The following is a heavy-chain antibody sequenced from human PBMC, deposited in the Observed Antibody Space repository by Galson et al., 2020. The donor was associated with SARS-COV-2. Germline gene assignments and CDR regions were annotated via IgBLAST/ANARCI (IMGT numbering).Heavy chain of an antibody. CDR1: GFTFSSYA. V-gene: IGHV3-23*03. J-gene: IGHJ6*02. Sequence: GGSLRLSCAASGFTFSSYAMSWVRQAPGKGLEWVSVIYSGGSTYYADSVKGRFTISRDNSKNTLYLQMNSLRAEDTAVYYCAKDRTSSVGELLFSYYYYGMDVWGQGTTVTVSS. D-gene: IGHD3-10*01. CDR3: AKDRTSSVGELLFSYYYYGMDV. CDR2: IYSGGST.